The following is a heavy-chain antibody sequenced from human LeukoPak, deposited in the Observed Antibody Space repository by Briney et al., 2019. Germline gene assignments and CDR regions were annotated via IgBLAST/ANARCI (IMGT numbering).Heavy chain of an antibody. CDR2: IYPVDSDT. CDR3: ARTQVLWTMVRGVIGAFDI. CDR1: GYSFSIYS. Sequence: GESLKISCKGSGYSFSIYSIGWVRQMPGKGLEWMGIIYPVDSDTRYSPSFQGQVPISAYKSISTAYLQWSRLKASDTAMYYCARTQVLWTMVRGVIGAFDIWGQGTMVTVSS. V-gene: IGHV5-51*01. J-gene: IGHJ3*02. D-gene: IGHD3-10*01.